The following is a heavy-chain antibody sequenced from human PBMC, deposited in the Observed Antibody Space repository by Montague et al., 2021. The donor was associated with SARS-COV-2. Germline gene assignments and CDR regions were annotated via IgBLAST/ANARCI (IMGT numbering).Heavy chain of an antibody. J-gene: IGHJ4*02. CDR3: VVVPLGPRGRGFDY. Sequence: SETLSLTCAVYGGSFSGYYWNWIRQPPGKGLEWIGGINHSGSTNYNPSLKSRVTISVDTSKNQFSLKLSSVTAADTAVYYCVVVPLGPRGRGFDYWGQGTLVTASS. V-gene: IGHV4-34*01. CDR2: INHSGST. CDR1: GGSFSGYY. D-gene: IGHD2-15*01.